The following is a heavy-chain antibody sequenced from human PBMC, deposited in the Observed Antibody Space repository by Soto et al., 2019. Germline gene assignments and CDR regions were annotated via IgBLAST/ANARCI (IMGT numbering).Heavy chain of an antibody. V-gene: IGHV3-30-3*01. CDR1: GFPFSSYA. Sequence: SLRLSCAASGFPFSSYAMHWVRPAPGKGLEWVAVISYDGSNKYYADSVKGRFTISRDNSKNTLYLQMNSLRAEDTAVYYCARGPGVSSSSAVDYWGQGTLVTVSS. J-gene: IGHJ4*02. D-gene: IGHD6-6*01. CDR2: ISYDGSNK. CDR3: ARGPGVSSSSAVDY.